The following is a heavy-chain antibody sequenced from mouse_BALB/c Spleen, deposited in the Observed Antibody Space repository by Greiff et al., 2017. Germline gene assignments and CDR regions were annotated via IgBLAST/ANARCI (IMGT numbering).Heavy chain of an antibody. Sequence: VQLQQSGAELARPGASVKLSCKASGYTFTSYWMQWVKQRPGQGLEWIGAIYPGDGDTRYTQKFKGKATLTADKSSSTAYMQLSSLASEDSAVYYCARGGNWDWFAYWGQGTLVTVSA. CDR1: GYTFTSYW. J-gene: IGHJ3*01. V-gene: IGHV1-87*01. CDR2: IYPGDGDT. D-gene: IGHD4-1*01. CDR3: ARGGNWDWFAY.